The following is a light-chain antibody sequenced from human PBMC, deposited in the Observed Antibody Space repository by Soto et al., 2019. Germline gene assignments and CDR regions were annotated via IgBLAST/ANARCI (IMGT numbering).Light chain of an antibody. CDR2: GAS. J-gene: IGKJ4*01. Sequence: EIVLTQSPGTLSLSPGERATLSCRASQSVSSSYLAWYQQKTGQAPRLLIYGASSMATGIPDRFSGSGSGTDFPLTISRLEPEDFAVYYCQQYGSSPLTFGGGTKVEIK. CDR3: QQYGSSPLT. V-gene: IGKV3-20*01. CDR1: QSVSSSY.